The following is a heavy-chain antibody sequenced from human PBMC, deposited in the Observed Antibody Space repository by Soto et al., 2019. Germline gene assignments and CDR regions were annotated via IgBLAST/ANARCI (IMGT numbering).Heavy chain of an antibody. J-gene: IGHJ6*02. D-gene: IGHD2-2*01. CDR3: AKMTQIVVPAAIPPGLFHYYGMDV. Sequence: GGSLRLSCAASGFTFSSYAMSWVRQAPGKGLEWVSAISGSGGSTYYADSVKGRFTISRDNSKNTLYLQMNSLKAEDTAVYYCAKMTQIVVPAAIPPGLFHYYGMDVWGQGTTVTVSS. CDR2: ISGSGGST. V-gene: IGHV3-23*01. CDR1: GFTFSSYA.